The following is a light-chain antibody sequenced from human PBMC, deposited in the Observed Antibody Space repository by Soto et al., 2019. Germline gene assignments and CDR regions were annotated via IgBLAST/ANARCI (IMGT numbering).Light chain of an antibody. CDR3: QQYNSYPWT. V-gene: IGKV1-5*03. CDR1: QSISSW. J-gene: IGKJ1*01. Sequence: DIQMTQSPSTLSASVGDRVTITCRASQSISSWLAWYQQKPGKAPRLLIYKASTLEVGVPSRFSGSASGTEFTLTISTLQPSDFATYYCQQYNSYPWTFGQGTKVDIK. CDR2: KAS.